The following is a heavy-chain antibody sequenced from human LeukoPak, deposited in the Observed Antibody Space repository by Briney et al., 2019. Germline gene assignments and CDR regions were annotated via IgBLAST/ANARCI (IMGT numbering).Heavy chain of an antibody. CDR1: GFTFSDYA. J-gene: IGHJ4*02. CDR3: ARNRGDYEAYYFDY. D-gene: IGHD4-17*01. CDR2: ISKDGSDK. Sequence: PGGSLRLSCAASGFTFSDYAMHWVRQAPGKGLEWVAVISKDGSDKYYPGSVRGRFTISRDNSKNTLYLQMNSLRAEDTAVYYCARNRGDYEAYYFDYWGQGTLVTVSS. V-gene: IGHV3-30-3*01.